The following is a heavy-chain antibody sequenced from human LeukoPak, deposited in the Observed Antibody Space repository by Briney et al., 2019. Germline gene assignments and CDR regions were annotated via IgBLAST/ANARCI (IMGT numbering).Heavy chain of an antibody. V-gene: IGHV1-2*02. CDR2: INPNSGGT. J-gene: IGHJ4*02. CDR3: ARDRYCTNGVCNNFDY. Sequence: ASVTVSCKASGYTFTGYYMHWVRQAPGQGLEWMGWINPNSGGTNYAQKFQGRVTMTRDTSISTAYMELSRLRSDDTAVYYCARDRYCTNGVCNNFDYWGQGTLVTVSS. CDR1: GYTFTGYY. D-gene: IGHD2-8*01.